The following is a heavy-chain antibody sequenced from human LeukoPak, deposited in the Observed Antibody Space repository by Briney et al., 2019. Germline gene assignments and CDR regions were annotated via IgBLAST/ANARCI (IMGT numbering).Heavy chain of an antibody. D-gene: IGHD1-26*01. J-gene: IGHJ4*02. CDR1: GGTFSSYA. V-gene: IGHV1-69*05. CDR3: ASPVGATTVELGSLDY. Sequence: SVKVSCKASGGTFSSYAISWVRQAPGQGLEWMGGIIPIFGTANYAQKFQGRVRITTDESTSTAYMELSSLRSEDTAVYYCASPVGATTVELGSLDYWGQGTLVTVSS. CDR2: IIPIFGTA.